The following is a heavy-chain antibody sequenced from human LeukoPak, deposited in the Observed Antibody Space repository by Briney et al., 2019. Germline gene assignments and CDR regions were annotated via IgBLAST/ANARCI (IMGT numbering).Heavy chain of an antibody. CDR1: GYTYTSYD. CDR2: MNPNSGNT. CDR3: ATAPPRIAARRHYYYYYMDV. V-gene: IGHV1-8*01. Sequence: ASVKVSSKASGYTYTSYDINWVRQATGQGLEWMGWMNPNSGNTGYAQKFQGRVTMTRNTSISTAYMELSSLRSEDTAVYYCATAPPRIAARRHYYYYYMDVWGKGTTVTVSS. D-gene: IGHD6-6*01. J-gene: IGHJ6*03.